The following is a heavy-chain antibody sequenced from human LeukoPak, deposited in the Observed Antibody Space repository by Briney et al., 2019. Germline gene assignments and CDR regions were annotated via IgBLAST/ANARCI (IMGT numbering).Heavy chain of an antibody. CDR2: ISWNSGNI. D-gene: IGHD3-10*01. Sequence: GGSLRLSCAASGFTFDDYAMHWVRQAPGKGLEWVSSISWNSGNINYADSVKGRFTISRDNAKSSLYLQMNSLRPEDTALYSCAKDSGSGVHLWFGEGYYFDYWGQGTLVTVSS. CDR1: GFTFDDYA. CDR3: AKDSGSGVHLWFGEGYYFDY. V-gene: IGHV3-9*01. J-gene: IGHJ4*02.